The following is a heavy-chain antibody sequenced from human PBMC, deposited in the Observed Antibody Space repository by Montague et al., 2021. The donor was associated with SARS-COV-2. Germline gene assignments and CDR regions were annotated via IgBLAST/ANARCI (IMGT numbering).Heavy chain of an antibody. CDR3: ARIPVGGKYYFDF. J-gene: IGHJ4*02. Sequence: CAISGDRVSSNLATWNWIRQSPSRGLEWLGRTYYRSKWYNDYAESVKSRITIDPDTSKHQFSLHLNSVTPEDTAVYYCARIPVGGKYYFDFWGQGTLVTVSS. D-gene: IGHD2-2*01. V-gene: IGHV6-1*01. CDR1: GDRVSSNLAT. CDR2: TYYRSKWYN.